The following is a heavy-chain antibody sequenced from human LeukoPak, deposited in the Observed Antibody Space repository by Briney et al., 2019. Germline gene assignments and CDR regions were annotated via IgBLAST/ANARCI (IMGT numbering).Heavy chain of an antibody. Sequence: GGSLRLSYAASGFTFRSYWMNWVRQAPGKGLVWVSRIASDGSSTTYADSVKGRFSISRDNAKNTLYLQMNSLGVEDTAVYYCAGDKTVGASYFDFWGQGILVTVSS. V-gene: IGHV3-74*01. J-gene: IGHJ4*02. D-gene: IGHD1-26*01. CDR2: IASDGSST. CDR1: GFTFRSYW. CDR3: AGDKTVGASYFDF.